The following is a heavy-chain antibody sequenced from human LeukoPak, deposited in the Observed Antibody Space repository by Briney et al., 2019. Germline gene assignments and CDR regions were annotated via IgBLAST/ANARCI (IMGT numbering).Heavy chain of an antibody. D-gene: IGHD6-19*01. CDR2: ISSSGSTK. Sequence: PGGPLRLSCVASGFTFSSYEMNWVRQAPGKGLEWVSKISSSGSTKYYAESLKGRFTISRDSAKSSLYLQMNSLTAEDTAVYYCALIAVAATDYWGQGTLVTVSS. CDR3: ALIAVAATDY. CDR1: GFTFSSYE. V-gene: IGHV3-48*03. J-gene: IGHJ4*02.